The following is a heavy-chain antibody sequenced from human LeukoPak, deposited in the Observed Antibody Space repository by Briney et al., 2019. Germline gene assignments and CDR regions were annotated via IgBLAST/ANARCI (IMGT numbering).Heavy chain of an antibody. CDR1: GGSISSYY. V-gene: IGHV4-59*01. D-gene: IGHD3-3*01. J-gene: IGHJ4*02. CDR2: IYYSGST. Sequence: PSETLSLTCTVSGGSISSYYWSWIRQPPGKGLEWIGYIYYSGSTNYNPSLKGRVTISVDTSKNQFSLKLSSATAADTAVNYCARGNYDFWSGYSDHWGQGTLVTVSS. CDR3: ARGNYDFWSGYSDH.